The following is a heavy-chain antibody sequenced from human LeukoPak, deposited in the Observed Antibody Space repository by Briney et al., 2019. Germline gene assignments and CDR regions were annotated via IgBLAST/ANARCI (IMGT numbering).Heavy chain of an antibody. CDR3: ARGRPGGSGWYGFDY. CDR1: RYTFTSYD. V-gene: IGHV1-8*01. J-gene: IGHJ4*02. CDR2: MNPDSGNT. Sequence: ASVKVSCKASRYTFTSYDINWVRQATGQGLEWMGWMNPDSGNTGYAQKFQGRVTMTRNTSISTAYMELRSLRSDGTAVYYCARGRPGGSGWYGFDYWGQGTLVTVSS. D-gene: IGHD6-19*01.